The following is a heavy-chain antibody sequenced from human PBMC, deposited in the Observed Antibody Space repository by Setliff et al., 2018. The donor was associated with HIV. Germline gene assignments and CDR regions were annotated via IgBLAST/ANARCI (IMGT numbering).Heavy chain of an antibody. V-gene: IGHV4-34*01. CDR2: INHSGST. J-gene: IGHJ4*02. D-gene: IGHD2-8*01. Sequence: NPSETLSLTCAVYNGSLSGYYWNWIRQPPGKGLEWIGEINHSGSTNYNPSLKGRVTISVDTSKNQFSLKLSSVTAADTAVYYCARGGVKYLRYFDYWGQGTLVTVSS. CDR1: NGSLSGYY. CDR3: ARGGVKYLRYFDY.